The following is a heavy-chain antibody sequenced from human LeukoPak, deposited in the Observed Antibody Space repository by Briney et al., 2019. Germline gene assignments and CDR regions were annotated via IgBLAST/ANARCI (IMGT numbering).Heavy chain of an antibody. V-gene: IGHV4-34*01. CDR3: ARVPALVGFDI. Sequence: SETLSLTCAVYGGSFSGYYWSWIRQPPGKGLEWIGEINHSGSTNYNPSLKSRVTISIDTSKNQFSLKLSSVTAADTAVYYCARVPALVGFDIWGQGTMVTVSS. J-gene: IGHJ3*02. CDR1: GGSFSGYY. CDR2: INHSGST. D-gene: IGHD2-2*01.